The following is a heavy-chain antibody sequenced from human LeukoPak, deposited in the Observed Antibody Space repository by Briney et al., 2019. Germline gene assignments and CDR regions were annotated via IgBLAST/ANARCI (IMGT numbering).Heavy chain of an antibody. D-gene: IGHD4-23*01. CDR3: ARWRLGVVTHHFDY. CDR1: GGSIGSYY. J-gene: IGHJ4*02. Sequence: SETLSLTCTVSGGSIGSYYWSWIRQPPGEGLEWIGYIYYSGSTNYNPSLKSRVTISVDTSKNQFSLKLSSVTAADTAVYYCARWRLGVVTHHFDYWGQGTLVTVSS. V-gene: IGHV4-59*01. CDR2: IYYSGST.